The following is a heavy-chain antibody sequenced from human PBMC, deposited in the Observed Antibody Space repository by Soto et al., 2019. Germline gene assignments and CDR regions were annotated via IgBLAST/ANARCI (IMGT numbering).Heavy chain of an antibody. CDR3: ARDYYDSSGYYYPFDY. CDR1: GGSISGYY. V-gene: IGHV4-59*01. D-gene: IGHD3-22*01. J-gene: IGHJ4*02. Sequence: SETLSLTCTVSGGSISGYYWSWIRQPPGKGLEWVGYVWHSGSTNYNPSLKSRVTISVDTSKNQFSLKLSSVTAADTAVYYCARDYYDSSGYYYPFDYWGQGTLVTVSS. CDR2: VWHSGST.